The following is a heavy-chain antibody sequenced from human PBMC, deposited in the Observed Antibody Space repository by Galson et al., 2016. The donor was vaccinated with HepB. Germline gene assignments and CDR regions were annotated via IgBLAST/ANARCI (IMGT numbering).Heavy chain of an antibody. CDR2: IDENSVET. CDR3: AKVHRSSSIDMDFDY. V-gene: IGHV3-23*01. CDR1: GFPFSIYV. J-gene: IGHJ4*02. D-gene: IGHD2-15*01. Sequence: SLRLSCAGSGFPFSIYVMSWVRQAPGKGLEWVSTIDENSVETRYADSVEGRFILSRDNSDNTLYLQMNSLRVEDTAVYYCAKVHRSSSIDMDFDYWGQGVLVTVSS.